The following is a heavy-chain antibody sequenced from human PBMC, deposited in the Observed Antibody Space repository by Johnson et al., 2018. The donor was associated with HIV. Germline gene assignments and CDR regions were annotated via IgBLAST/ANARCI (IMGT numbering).Heavy chain of an antibody. CDR2: IWYDGSNK. CDR1: GFTFSSYG. CDR3: ARGGGCGGECYSGYDAFDI. V-gene: IGHV3-30*19. Sequence: QVQLVESGGGVVQPGRSLRLSCAASGFTFSSYGMHWVRQAPGKGLEWVAVIWYDGSNKYYADSVKGRFTISRDNSKKTLYLQRNSLRAEDTAVYYCARGGGCGGECYSGYDAFDIWCQGTMVTVSS. J-gene: IGHJ3*02. D-gene: IGHD2-21*01.